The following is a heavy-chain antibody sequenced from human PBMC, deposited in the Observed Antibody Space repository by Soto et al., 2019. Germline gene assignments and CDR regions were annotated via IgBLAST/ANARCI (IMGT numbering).Heavy chain of an antibody. D-gene: IGHD2-2*02. V-gene: IGHV1-2*02. CDR1: GYTFTDYY. CDR2: INPNSGAT. CDR3: AKDQGGYMVSGMDV. Sequence: ASVKVSCKASGYTFTDYYIYWLRQAPGRGLEWMGWINPNSGATNYAHNFQGRVTMTRDTSIRAAYMELSRLSSDDTAVYYCAKDQGGYMVSGMDVWGQGTTVTV. J-gene: IGHJ6*02.